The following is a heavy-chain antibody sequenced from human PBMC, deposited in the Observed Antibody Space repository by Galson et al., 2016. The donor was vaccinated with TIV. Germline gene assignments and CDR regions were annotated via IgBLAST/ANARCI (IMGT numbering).Heavy chain of an antibody. D-gene: IGHD3-22*01. Sequence: SLRLSCATSGFTFSSHAITWVRQAPGKGLEWNSAISGGGGSTYHTDSVKGRFTISRDNSKNTVFLQMNSLRAEDTAVYYCAKIDSSGYNYGGRFVYWGQGTLVTVSS. V-gene: IGHV3-23*01. CDR2: ISGGGGST. CDR3: AKIDSSGYNYGGRFVY. CDR1: GFTFSSHA. J-gene: IGHJ4*02.